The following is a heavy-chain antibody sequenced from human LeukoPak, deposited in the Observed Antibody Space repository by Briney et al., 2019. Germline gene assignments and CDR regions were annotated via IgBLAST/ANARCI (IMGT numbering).Heavy chain of an antibody. CDR3: ARVPTVTFFDY. Sequence: SETLSLTCTVSGASISNSAYHWGWIRQPPGKGLEWIGSINYGGGTHYNPSLKSRVTISADKSKNQSSLKLSSVTAADTAVYYCARVPTVTFFDYWGQGTLVTVSS. CDR2: INYGGGT. CDR1: GASISNSAYH. D-gene: IGHD4-17*01. V-gene: IGHV4-39*01. J-gene: IGHJ4*02.